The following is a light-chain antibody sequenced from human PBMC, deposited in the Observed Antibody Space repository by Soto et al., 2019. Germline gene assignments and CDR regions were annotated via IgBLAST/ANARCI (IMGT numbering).Light chain of an antibody. CDR3: QKYYSYPWT. CDR1: QGISSY. CDR2: AAS. J-gene: IGKJ1*01. Sequence: AIRMTQSPSSLSASTGDRVTITCRASQGISSYLAWYQQKPGKAPKLLSYAASTLQSGVPSRFSGSGSGTDFTLTISCLQSEDFATYYCQKYYSYPWTFRQGTKVEIK. V-gene: IGKV1-8*01.